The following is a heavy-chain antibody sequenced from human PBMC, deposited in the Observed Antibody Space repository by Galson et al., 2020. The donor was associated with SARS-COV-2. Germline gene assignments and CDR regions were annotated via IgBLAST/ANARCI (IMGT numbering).Heavy chain of an antibody. D-gene: IGHD3-9*01. V-gene: IGHV3-33*01. CDR2: IWYDGSNK. J-gene: IGHJ6*02. Sequence: GGSLRLSCAASGFTFSSYGMHWVRQAPGKGLEWVAVIWYDGSNKYYADSVKGRFTISRDNSKNTLYLQMNSLRAEDTAVYYCARDSALYYDILTGYYPNPYYYYYYGMDVWGQGTTVTVSS. CDR1: GFTFSSYG. CDR3: ARDSALYYDILTGYYPNPYYYYYYGMDV.